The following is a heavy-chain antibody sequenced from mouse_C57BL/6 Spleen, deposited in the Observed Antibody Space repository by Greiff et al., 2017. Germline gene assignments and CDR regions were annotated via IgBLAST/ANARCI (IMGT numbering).Heavy chain of an antibody. CDR3: TRIYPYYFDY. Sequence: QVQLQQSGAELVRPGASVTLSCKASGYTFTDYEMHWVKQTPVHGLEWIGAIDPETGGTAYNQKFKGKAILTADKSSSTAYMELRSLTSEDSAVYYCTRIYPYYFDYWGQGTTLTVSS. V-gene: IGHV1-15*01. CDR1: GYTFTDYE. CDR2: IDPETGGT. J-gene: IGHJ2*01. D-gene: IGHD2-1*01.